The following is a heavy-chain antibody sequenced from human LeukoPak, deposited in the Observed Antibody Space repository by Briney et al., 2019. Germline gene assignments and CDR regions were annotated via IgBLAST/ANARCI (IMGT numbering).Heavy chain of an antibody. CDR1: GYTFTDLY. V-gene: IGHV1-2*02. Sequence: ASVKVSCKASGYTFTDLYIHWARQAPGHGLEWLGWINPNSGGTNYAQRFQGRVTVTRDTSISTAYMELSRLTSDDTAVYYCARSSVIIFADIWGQGTLVTVSS. D-gene: IGHD3-3*01. CDR2: INPNSGGT. CDR3: ARSSVIIFADI. J-gene: IGHJ3*02.